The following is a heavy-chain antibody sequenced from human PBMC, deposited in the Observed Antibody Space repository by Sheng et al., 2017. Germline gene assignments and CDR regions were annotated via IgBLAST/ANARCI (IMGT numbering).Heavy chain of an antibody. V-gene: IGHV3-30*02. D-gene: IGHD3-3*01. CDR1: GFTFSSYG. J-gene: IGHJ5*02. Sequence: QVQLVESGGGVVQPGGSLRLSCAASGFTFSSYGMHWVRQAPGKGLEWVAFIRYDGSNKYYADSVKGRFTISRDNSKNTLYLQMNSLRAEDTAVYYCAKDLRLRSGGPWGQGTLVTVSS. CDR2: IRYDGSNK. CDR3: AKDLRLRSGGP.